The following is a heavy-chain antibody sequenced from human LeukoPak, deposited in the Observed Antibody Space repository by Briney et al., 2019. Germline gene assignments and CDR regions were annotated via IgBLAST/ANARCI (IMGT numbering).Heavy chain of an antibody. Sequence: GGSLRPSCVASGPTLNDAWMSWVRQAPGKGLEWVGRISAGGRTDYAAPVKGRFTISRDDSKTTLYLQMNSLKTEDTAVYYCVTAPTRTWLPYFAYWGQGTLVTVSS. CDR3: VTAPTRTWLPYFAY. CDR2: ISAGGRT. V-gene: IGHV3-15*05. J-gene: IGHJ4*02. CDR1: GPTLNDAW. D-gene: IGHD5-12*01.